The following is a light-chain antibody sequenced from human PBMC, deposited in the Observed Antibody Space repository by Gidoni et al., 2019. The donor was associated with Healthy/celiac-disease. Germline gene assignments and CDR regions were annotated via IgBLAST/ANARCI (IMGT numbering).Light chain of an antibody. CDR2: GAS. CDR3: QQYNNWPT. CDR1: QSVSSN. J-gene: IGKJ1*01. Sequence: EIVMTQSPATPSVSPGERATLSCRASQSVSSNLAWYQQKPGQAPRLLIYGASTRATGIPARFSGSGSGTEFTLTISSLQSEDFAVYYCQQYNNWPTLGQGTKVEIK. V-gene: IGKV3-15*01.